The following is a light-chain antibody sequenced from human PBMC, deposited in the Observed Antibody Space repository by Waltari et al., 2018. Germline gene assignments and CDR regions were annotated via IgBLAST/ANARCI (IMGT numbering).Light chain of an antibody. J-gene: IGLJ2*01. CDR3: SSQSSNDVVL. CDR1: SNDVGGYNS. V-gene: IGLV2-14*01. CDR2: DVS. Sequence: QFALTQPASVSGSPGQSVTIFCAGTSNDVGGYNSVSWYQEYPGQAPRVIIYDVSDRPSGVSDRFSGSKSGNTASLTISGLQAEDEADYYCSSQSSNDVVLFGGGTKLTVL.